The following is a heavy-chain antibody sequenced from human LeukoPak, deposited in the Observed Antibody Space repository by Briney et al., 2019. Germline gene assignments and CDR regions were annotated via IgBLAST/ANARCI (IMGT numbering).Heavy chain of an antibody. CDR3: ARGIAAAEGDY. CDR1: GGSFSGYY. J-gene: IGHJ4*02. CDR2: INHSGST. V-gene: IGHV4-34*01. D-gene: IGHD6-13*01. Sequence: SETLSLTCAVYGGSFSGYYWSWIRQPPGKGLEWIGEINHSGSTNCNPSLKSRVTISVDTSKNQFSLKLSSVTAADTAVYYCARGIAAAEGDYWGQGTLVTVSS.